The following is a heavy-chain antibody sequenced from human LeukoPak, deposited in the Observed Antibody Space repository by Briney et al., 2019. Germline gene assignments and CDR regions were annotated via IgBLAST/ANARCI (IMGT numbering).Heavy chain of an antibody. CDR2: IYYSGSP. CDR3: ARDLATAATADRAFDI. V-gene: IGHV4-59*01. Sequence: PSETLSLTCTVSGGSISSYYWSWVRQPPGRGLEWVGYIYYSGSPNYNPSLKNRVTISVDTSKNQFSLKLSSVTAADTAVYYCARDLATAATADRAFDIWGQGTTVTVSS. D-gene: IGHD6-13*01. CDR1: GGSISSYY. J-gene: IGHJ3*02.